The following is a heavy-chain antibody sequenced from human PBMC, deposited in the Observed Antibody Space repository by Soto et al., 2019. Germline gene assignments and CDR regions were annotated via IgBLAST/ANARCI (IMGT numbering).Heavy chain of an antibody. V-gene: IGHV4-34*01. CDR3: ARADIVVVPAAIQFWFDP. CDR2: INHSGST. Sequence: SETLSLTCAVYGVSFRGHSWSRIRQPPGKGLEWIGEINHSGSTNYNPSLKSRVTISVDTSKNQFSLKLSSVNAADTAVYYCARADIVVVPAAIQFWFDPWGQGTLVT. CDR1: GVSFRGHS. J-gene: IGHJ5*02. D-gene: IGHD2-2*02.